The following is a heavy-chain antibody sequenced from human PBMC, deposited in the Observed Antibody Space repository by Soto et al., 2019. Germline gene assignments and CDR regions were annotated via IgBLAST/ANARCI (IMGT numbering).Heavy chain of an antibody. CDR3: ERYGDHGDLPDY. D-gene: IGHD4-17*01. Sequence: SEKRSLPCTGSGGSLRRNNYHLCRIRQPPGKGLDWIGTIYYSRTTYYKPSLKSRVTISVDTSKNQFSLKLISVTAADTAVYFFERYGDHGDLPDYWGQGSLVTGSS. CDR2: IYYSRTT. V-gene: IGHV4-39*01. CDR1: GGSLRRNNYH. J-gene: IGHJ4*02.